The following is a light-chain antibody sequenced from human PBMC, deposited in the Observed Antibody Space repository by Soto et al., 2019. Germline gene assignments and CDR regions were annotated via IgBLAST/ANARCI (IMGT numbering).Light chain of an antibody. J-gene: IGLJ1*01. CDR3: SSYTSSSDYV. V-gene: IGLV2-14*01. Sequence: QSVLTQPASVSGSPGQSITISCTGTSSDVGGYNYVSWYQQHPGKAPKLMIYDVSNRPSGVSNRFSGSKSGNTASLTISGLQAEDEADYYCSSYTSSSDYVFGTGIRVTVL. CDR1: SSDVGGYNY. CDR2: DVS.